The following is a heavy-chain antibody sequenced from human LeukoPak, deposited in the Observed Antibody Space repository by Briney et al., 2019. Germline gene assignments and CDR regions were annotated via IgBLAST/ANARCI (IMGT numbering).Heavy chain of an antibody. J-gene: IGHJ4*02. CDR2: IYTDGST. Sequence: GGSLRLSCAASGYSVGNNYVTWVRQPPGKGLEWVSVIYTDGSTYYADSVKGRFIISRDSSKNTLYLQMNSLRAEDTAVYYCTDAVAGWGQGTLVTVSS. CDR1: GYSVGNNY. D-gene: IGHD4-23*01. CDR3: TDAVAG. V-gene: IGHV3-53*05.